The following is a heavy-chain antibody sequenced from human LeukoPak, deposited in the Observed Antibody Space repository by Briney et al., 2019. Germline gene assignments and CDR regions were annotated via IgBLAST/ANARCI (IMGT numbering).Heavy chain of an antibody. CDR2: IRSSSSDI. CDR3: ARVRSGSLDY. CDR1: GFTVSSYS. V-gene: IGHV3-21*01. J-gene: IGHJ4*02. Sequence: GGSLRLSCAASGFTVSSYSMNWVRQAPGKGLEWVSFIRSSSSDIYYADSVKGRFTISRDNAKNSLYLQMDSLKAEDTAVYYCARVRSGSLDYWGQGTVVTVSS. D-gene: IGHD1-26*01.